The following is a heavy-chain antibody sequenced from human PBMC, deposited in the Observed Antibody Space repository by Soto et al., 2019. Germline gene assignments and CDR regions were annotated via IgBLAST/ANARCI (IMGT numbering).Heavy chain of an antibody. D-gene: IGHD2-15*01. CDR2: ISAYNGNT. J-gene: IGHJ4*02. V-gene: IGHV1-18*01. CDR3: ARDAPHGLLGYWSGGSCFDY. Sequence: QVQLVQSGAEVKKPGASVKVSCKASGYTFTSYGISWVRQAPGQGLEWMGWISAYNGNTNYAQKLQGRVTMTTDTSTSPAYMELRSLRSDDTAVYYCARDAPHGLLGYWSGGSCFDYWGQGTLVTVSS. CDR1: GYTFTSYG.